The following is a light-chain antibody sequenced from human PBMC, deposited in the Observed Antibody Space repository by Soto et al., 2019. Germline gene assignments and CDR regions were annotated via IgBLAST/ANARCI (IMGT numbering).Light chain of an antibody. CDR2: DVS. Sequence: QSALTQPPSASGSPGQSVTISCTGTSSDVGSYNYVSWYQQHPGKAPKLMIYDVSKRPSGVPDRFSGSKSGNTASLTVSGLQAEDEADYYCSSYAGTNNPDVFGTGTQLTVL. J-gene: IGLJ1*01. V-gene: IGLV2-8*01. CDR3: SSYAGTNNPDV. CDR1: SSDVGSYNY.